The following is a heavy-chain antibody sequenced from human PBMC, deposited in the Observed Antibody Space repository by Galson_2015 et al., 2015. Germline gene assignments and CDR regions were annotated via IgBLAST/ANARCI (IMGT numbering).Heavy chain of an antibody. CDR3: ASGGSYYGHAFDI. CDR1: GFTFSSYA. Sequence: SLRLSCAASGFTFSSYAMHWVRQAPGKGLEWVAVISYDGSNKYYADSVKGRFTISRDNSKNTLYLQMNSLRAEDTAVYYCASGGSYYGHAFDIWGQGTMVTVSS. CDR2: ISYDGSNK. V-gene: IGHV3-30-3*01. D-gene: IGHD1-26*01. J-gene: IGHJ3*02.